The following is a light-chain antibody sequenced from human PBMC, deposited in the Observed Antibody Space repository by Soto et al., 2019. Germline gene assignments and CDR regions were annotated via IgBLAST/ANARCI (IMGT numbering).Light chain of an antibody. CDR1: SSDVGGYKY. CDR2: EVD. CDR3: SSYPTNSPF. V-gene: IGLV2-14*01. J-gene: IGLJ1*01. Sequence: QSVLTQPASVSGSPGQSITISCTGTSSDVGGYKYVSWYQQYPGKAPKLMIFEVDKRASGVSHRFSGSKSGNTASLTISGLLPEDEADYYCSSYPTNSPFFGTGTKLTVL.